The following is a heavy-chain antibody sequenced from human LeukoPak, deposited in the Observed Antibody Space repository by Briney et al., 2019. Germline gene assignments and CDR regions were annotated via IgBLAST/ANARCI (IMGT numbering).Heavy chain of an antibody. Sequence: ASVKVSCKASGYTFTGYYMHWVRQAPGQGLEWMGWINPNSGGTNSVQKFQGGVTMTRDTSISTAYMELSRLRSDDTAVYYCARPDDYGDYGGYFQHWGQGTLVTVSS. D-gene: IGHD4-17*01. CDR1: GYTFTGYY. V-gene: IGHV1-2*02. CDR3: ARPDDYGDYGGYFQH. J-gene: IGHJ1*01. CDR2: INPNSGGT.